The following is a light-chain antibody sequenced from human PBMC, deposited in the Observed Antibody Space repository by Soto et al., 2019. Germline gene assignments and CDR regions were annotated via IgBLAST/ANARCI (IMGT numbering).Light chain of an antibody. CDR1: RSFASSY. Sequence: EIVLTQSPVTLSLSPGERATLTCRASRSFASSYLGWYQQKPGQAPRLLIYAASTRATGIPDRFSGSGAATDFTHTIISLEPEDSGVYYCQHFDCSPPYTFGQGTKLQIK. V-gene: IGKV3-20*01. CDR2: AAS. J-gene: IGKJ2*01. CDR3: QHFDCSPPYT.